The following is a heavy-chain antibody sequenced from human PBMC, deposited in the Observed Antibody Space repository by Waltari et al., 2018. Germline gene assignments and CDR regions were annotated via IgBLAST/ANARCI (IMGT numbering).Heavy chain of an antibody. CDR1: GGTFSSYA. D-gene: IGHD3-16*01. V-gene: IGHV1-69*12. CDR3: ARDRGALYGGYNWFDP. J-gene: IGHJ5*02. Sequence: QVQLVQSGAEVKKPGSSVTVPCKASGGTFSSYAISWVRQAPGQGLEWKGGIIPIFGTANYAQKFQGRVTITADESTSTAYMELSSLRSEDTAVYYCARDRGALYGGYNWFDPWGQGTLVTVSS. CDR2: IIPIFGTA.